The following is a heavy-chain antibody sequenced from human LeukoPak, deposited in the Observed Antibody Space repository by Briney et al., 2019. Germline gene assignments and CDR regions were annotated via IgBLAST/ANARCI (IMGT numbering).Heavy chain of an antibody. V-gene: IGHV4-4*02. D-gene: IGHD3-9*01. J-gene: IGHJ4*02. CDR1: GVSISSSDW. Sequence: SSETLCFTCAVSGVSISSSDWWSWVRQPPVKWLGWIGEIYRIGSTNYNPSLKIRITIAEATCKNYFALKSNSVTAADTDVYYCASRHLLRGYDTGFDYWGQGTLVTVSS. CDR3: ASRHLLRGYDTGFDY. CDR2: IYRIGST.